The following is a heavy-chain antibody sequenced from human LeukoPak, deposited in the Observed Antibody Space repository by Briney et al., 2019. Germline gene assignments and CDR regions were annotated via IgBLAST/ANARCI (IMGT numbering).Heavy chain of an antibody. CDR1: GGTFSSYA. D-gene: IGHD3-10*01. Sequence: SVKVSXKVSGGTFSSYAISWVRQAPGQGLEWMGRIIPIFGTANYAQKFQGRVTITTDESTSTAYMELSSLRSEDTAVYYCARDYYGSGSYGGDYWGQGTLVTVTS. V-gene: IGHV1-69*05. CDR2: IIPIFGTA. J-gene: IGHJ4*02. CDR3: ARDYYGSGSYGGDY.